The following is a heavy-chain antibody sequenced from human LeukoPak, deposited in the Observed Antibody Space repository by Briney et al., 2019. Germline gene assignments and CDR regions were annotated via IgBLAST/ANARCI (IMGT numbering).Heavy chain of an antibody. CDR1: GGSFSGYY. D-gene: IGHD3-16*02. V-gene: IGHV4-34*01. Sequence: SETLSLTCAVYGGSFSGYYWSWIRQPPGKGLEWIGEINHSGSTNYNPSLKSRVTISVDTSKNQFSLKLSSVTAADTAVYYCARGPLYYDYVWGSYRHTLLDYWGQGTLVTVSS. CDR2: INHSGST. J-gene: IGHJ4*02. CDR3: ARGPLYYDYVWGSYRHTLLDY.